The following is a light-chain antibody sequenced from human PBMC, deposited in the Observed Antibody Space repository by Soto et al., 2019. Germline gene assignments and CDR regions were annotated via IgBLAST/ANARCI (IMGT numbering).Light chain of an antibody. J-gene: IGKJ2*01. V-gene: IGKV3-20*01. CDR1: QSVSSSY. CDR3: QQYGSSPRYT. CDR2: GAS. Sequence: DIVLTQSPGTLSSSPGERATLSCRASQSVSSSYFAWYQQKHGQAPRLLIYGASIRTTGIPDRFSGSGSGTDFTLTISRLEPEDFSVYYCQQYGSSPRYTFGQGTKLEIK.